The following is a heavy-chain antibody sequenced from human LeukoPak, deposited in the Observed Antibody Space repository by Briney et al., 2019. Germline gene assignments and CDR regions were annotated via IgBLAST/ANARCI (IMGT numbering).Heavy chain of an antibody. CDR3: ARELANSSSSEGPPGY. CDR2: INPSGGST. CDR1: GYTFTSYY. V-gene: IGHV1-46*01. D-gene: IGHD6-6*01. J-gene: IGHJ4*02. Sequence: ASVKVSCKASGYTFTSYYMDWVRQAPGQGLGWMGIINPSGGSTSYAQKFQGRVTMTRDMSTSTVYMELSSLRSEDTAVYFCARELANSSSSEGPPGYWGQGTLVTVSS.